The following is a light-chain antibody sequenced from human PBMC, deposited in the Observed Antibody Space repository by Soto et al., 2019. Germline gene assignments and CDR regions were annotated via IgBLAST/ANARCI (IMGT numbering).Light chain of an antibody. Sequence: EIVLTQSPGTLSLSPGERATLSCRASQSVSSSYLAWYQQKPGQAPRILIYDASNRATGIPARFSGIGSGTDFTLTISSLEPEDFAVDYCQPRSNFITFGQGTRLEIK. CDR2: DAS. CDR3: QPRSNFIT. CDR1: QSVSSSY. J-gene: IGKJ5*01. V-gene: IGKV3D-20*02.